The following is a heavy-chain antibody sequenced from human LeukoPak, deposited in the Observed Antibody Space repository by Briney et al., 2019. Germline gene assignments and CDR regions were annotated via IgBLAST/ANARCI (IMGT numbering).Heavy chain of an antibody. V-gene: IGHV1-2*06. CDR2: INPNSGGT. Sequence: ASVKVSCKASGYTFTGYYMHWVRQAPGQGLEWMGRINPNSGGTNYAQKFQGRVTMTRDTSISTAYMELSRLRSDDTAVYYCASRGYCSSTSCYEGDYWGQGTLVTVSP. J-gene: IGHJ4*02. CDR1: GYTFTGYY. CDR3: ASRGYCSSTSCYEGDY. D-gene: IGHD2-2*01.